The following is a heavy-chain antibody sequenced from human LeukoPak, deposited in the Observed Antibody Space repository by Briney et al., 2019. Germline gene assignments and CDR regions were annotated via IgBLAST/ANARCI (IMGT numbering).Heavy chain of an antibody. D-gene: IGHD3-10*01. CDR3: ARQTPEYYFGSGRKFDS. Sequence: GGSLRLSCSVSGFTVSSDYVSWVRQAPGKGLEWVSVVYPRGQTYYADSVKGRFTLSRDTLNNTLHLQMNSLRVEDTAVYYCARQTPEYYFGSGRKFDSWGQGTVVTVSS. CDR2: VYPRGQT. V-gene: IGHV3-66*04. CDR1: GFTVSSDY. J-gene: IGHJ4*02.